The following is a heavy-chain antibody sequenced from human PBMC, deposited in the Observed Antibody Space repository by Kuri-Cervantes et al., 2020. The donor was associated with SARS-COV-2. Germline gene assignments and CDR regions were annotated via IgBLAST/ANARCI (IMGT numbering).Heavy chain of an antibody. Sequence: SETLSLTCTVSGGSISSYYWSWIRQPPGKGLEWIGYIYYSGSTNYNPSLKSRVTISVDTSENQFSLKLSSVTAADTAVYYCAREYSSSSGFDYWGQGTLVTVSS. CDR3: AREYSSSSGFDY. CDR1: GGSISSYY. CDR2: IYYSGST. V-gene: IGHV4-59*01. D-gene: IGHD6-6*01. J-gene: IGHJ4*02.